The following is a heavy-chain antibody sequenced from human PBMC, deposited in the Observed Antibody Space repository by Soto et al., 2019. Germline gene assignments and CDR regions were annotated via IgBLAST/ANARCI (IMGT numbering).Heavy chain of an antibody. V-gene: IGHV4-59*01. CDR2: IYYSGST. J-gene: IGHJ6*03. Sequence: QVQLQESGPGLVKPSETLSLTCTVSGGSISSYYWSWIRQPPGKGLEWIGYIYYSGSTNYNPSLKSRVTISVDTSKNQFSLKLSSVTAADTAVYYCARDRPLGSGSYKCYYYYMDVWGKGTTVTVSS. CDR1: GGSISSYY. CDR3: ARDRPLGSGSYKCYYYYMDV. D-gene: IGHD3-10*01.